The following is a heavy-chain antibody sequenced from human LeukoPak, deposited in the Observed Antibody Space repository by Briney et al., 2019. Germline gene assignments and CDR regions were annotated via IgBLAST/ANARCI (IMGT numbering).Heavy chain of an antibody. Sequence: SETLSLTCTVSGGSISSSSYFWRLIRQPPGKRREWIGSIYYSGSTYYNPSLKSRVTISVDTSKNQFSLKLSSVTAADTAVYYCARRSGYDGEDYWGQGTLVTVSS. D-gene: IGHD5-12*01. CDR3: ARRSGYDGEDY. J-gene: IGHJ4*02. CDR1: GGSISSSSYF. V-gene: IGHV4-39*01. CDR2: IYYSGST.